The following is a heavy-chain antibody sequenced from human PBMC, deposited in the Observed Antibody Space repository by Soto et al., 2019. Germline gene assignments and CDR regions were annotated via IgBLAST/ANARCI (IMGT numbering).Heavy chain of an antibody. D-gene: IGHD2-2*01. CDR2: ISSSSSYI. CDR1: GFTFSSYS. Sequence: PGGPLRLSCAASGFTFSSYSMNWVRQAPGKGLEWVSSISSSSSYIYYADSVKGRFTISRDNAKNSLYLQMNSLRAEDTAVYYCARDSPVYCSSTSCSIDYWGQGTLVTVSS. J-gene: IGHJ4*02. CDR3: ARDSPVYCSSTSCSIDY. V-gene: IGHV3-21*01.